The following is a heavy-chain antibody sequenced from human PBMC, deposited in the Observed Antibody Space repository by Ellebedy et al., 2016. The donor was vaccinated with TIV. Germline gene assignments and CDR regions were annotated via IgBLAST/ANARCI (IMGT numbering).Heavy chain of an antibody. CDR2: ISSSGSTI. Sequence: GESLKISXAASGFTFSDYYMSWIRQAPGKGLEWVSYISSSGSTIYYADSVKGRFTISRDNAKNSLYLQMNSLRAEDTAVYYCARDRGVNQWELTPPLVRFHSGYFDYWGQGTLVTVSS. V-gene: IGHV3-11*01. CDR3: ARDRGVNQWELTPPLVRFHSGYFDY. D-gene: IGHD1-26*01. J-gene: IGHJ4*02. CDR1: GFTFSDYY.